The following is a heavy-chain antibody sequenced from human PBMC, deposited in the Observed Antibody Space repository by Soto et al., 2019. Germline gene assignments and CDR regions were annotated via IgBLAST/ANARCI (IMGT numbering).Heavy chain of an antibody. Sequence: EVQLVESGGGLVQPGGSLRLSCAASGFTFSTYWMTWVRQAPGKGLEWVANIKQDGSEYYYVGSVKGRFTISRDNAKNSLYLQMNSLRAEDTAVYYCARGAFPTWGSYPPDYCGQGTLVTVSS. CDR2: IKQDGSEY. CDR1: GFTFSTYW. CDR3: ARGAFPTWGSYPPDY. J-gene: IGHJ4*02. V-gene: IGHV3-7*04. D-gene: IGHD3-16*02.